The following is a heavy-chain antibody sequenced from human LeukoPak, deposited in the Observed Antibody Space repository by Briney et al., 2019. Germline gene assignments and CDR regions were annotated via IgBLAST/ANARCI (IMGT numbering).Heavy chain of an antibody. V-gene: IGHV3-11*05. J-gene: IGHJ4*02. CDR2: IXXSRSYT. CDR1: GFTFSDYY. CDR3: ARGRSGSAEDGDYGTHSDH. Sequence: GGSLRLSCAGSGFTFSDYYMSWIRQAPGKGLEWVXYIXXSRSYTNHADSVKGRFTVSRDNAKNSLYLQMNSLRAEDTAVYYCARGRSGSAEDGDYGTHSDHWGQGTLVTVSS. D-gene: IGHD4-17*01.